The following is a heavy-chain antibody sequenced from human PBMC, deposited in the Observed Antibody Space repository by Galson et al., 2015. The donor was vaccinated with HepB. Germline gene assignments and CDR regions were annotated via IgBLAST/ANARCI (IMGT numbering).Heavy chain of an antibody. J-gene: IGHJ5*02. V-gene: IGHV1-8*01. CDR2: MNPNSGNT. Sequence: SVKVSCKASGYTFTSYDINWVRQATGQGLEWMGWMNPNSGNTDYAQKFQGRVTMTKDTSTSTAYMELSSLTSEDTAVYYCARGLAAVGCSGGGCYHIDPWGQGTLVTVSS. D-gene: IGHD2-15*01. CDR3: ARGLAAVGCSGGGCYHIDP. CDR1: GYTFTSYD.